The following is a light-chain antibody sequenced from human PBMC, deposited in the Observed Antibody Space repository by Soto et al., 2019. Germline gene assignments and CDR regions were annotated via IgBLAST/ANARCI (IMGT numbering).Light chain of an antibody. CDR2: DAS. CDR1: QRVRDY. Sequence: EVVLTHSPASLSLSPGASATLSCRADQRVRDYVGWYQQKPGQPPRLLFFDASSRASGVPHRFSAGGSGTDFTLIISSLQPEDFAVYYCQQRVNWPPTFGGGTKVEI. V-gene: IGKV3-11*01. J-gene: IGKJ4*01. CDR3: QQRVNWPPT.